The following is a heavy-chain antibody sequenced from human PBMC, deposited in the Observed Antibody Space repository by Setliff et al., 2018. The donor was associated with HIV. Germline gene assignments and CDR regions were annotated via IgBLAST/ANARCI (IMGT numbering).Heavy chain of an antibody. J-gene: IGHJ6*03. V-gene: IGHV1-8*03. CDR2: MNPNSGNT. CDR1: GYTFTSYD. D-gene: IGHD6-13*01. CDR3: ARVVGSSWSPGYYYYMDV. Sequence: ASVKVSCKASGYTFTSYDINWVRQATGQGLEWMGWMNPNSGNTGYAQKFQGRVTIPRNTSISTAYMELSSLRSEDTAVYYCARVVGSSWSPGYYYYMDVWGKGTMVTVSS.